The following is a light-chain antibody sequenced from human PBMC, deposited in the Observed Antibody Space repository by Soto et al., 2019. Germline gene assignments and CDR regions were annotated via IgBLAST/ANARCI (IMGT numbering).Light chain of an antibody. CDR1: QTMNNN. J-gene: IGKJ5*01. CDR3: QQTYIPPIT. V-gene: IGKV1-39*01. Sequence: DIEMTPSPASLSASFGDRVTISSPTSQTMNNNVYWYQQRPGKAPKLLIYASSNLMSGVPRRFSGSGSWTDFTLTSSSLQPEYFATYVGQQTYIPPITFGQGTLLDIK. CDR2: ASS.